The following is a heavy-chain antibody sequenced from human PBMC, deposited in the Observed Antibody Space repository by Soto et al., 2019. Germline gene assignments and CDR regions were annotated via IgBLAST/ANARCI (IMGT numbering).Heavy chain of an antibody. CDR3: ARESGGSLYSYYGMDV. J-gene: IGHJ6*02. D-gene: IGHD2-15*01. CDR1: GGTFSSYA. CDR2: IIPIFGTA. V-gene: IGHV1-69*12. Sequence: QVQLVQSGAEVKKPGSSVKVSCKASGGTFSSYAISWVRQAPGQGLEWRGGIIPIFGTANYAQKFQGRFTITEDDSTSTASTALISQRSEDTAVYYCARESGGSLYSYYGMDVWRQGTTVNVSS.